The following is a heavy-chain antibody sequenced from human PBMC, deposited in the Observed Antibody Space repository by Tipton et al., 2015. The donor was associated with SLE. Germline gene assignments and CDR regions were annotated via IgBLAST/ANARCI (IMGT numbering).Heavy chain of an antibody. D-gene: IGHD2-15*01. V-gene: IGHV3-7*01. J-gene: IGHJ4*02. Sequence: SLRLSCSASGFSFGTYWMTWVRQAPGKGLEWVAIIHPDGSEKYYVDSMKGRFTISRDNAKNSLYLQMSSLRVEDTAIYYCARDPLHKFSEVVYWGQGTLVTVSS. CDR2: IHPDGSEK. CDR1: GFSFGTYW. CDR3: ARDPLHKFSEVVY.